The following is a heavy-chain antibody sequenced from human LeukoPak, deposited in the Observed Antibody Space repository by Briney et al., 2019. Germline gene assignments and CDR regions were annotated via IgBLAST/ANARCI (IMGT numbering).Heavy chain of an antibody. D-gene: IGHD1-26*01. CDR2: INSGGGT. CDR1: GFTVSNSF. J-gene: IGHJ6*02. CDR3: ARDPVGAIGYGMDV. V-gene: IGHV3-66*01. Sequence: PGGSLRLSCAASGFTVSNSFMNWVRQAPGKGLEWVSAINSGGGTHYADSVKGRFSISRDNSDNTVYVQTNSLRAEDTAVYYCARDPVGAIGYGMDVWGQGTTVTVSS.